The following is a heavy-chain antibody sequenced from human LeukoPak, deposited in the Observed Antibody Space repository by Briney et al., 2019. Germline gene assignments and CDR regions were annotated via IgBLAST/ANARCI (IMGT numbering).Heavy chain of an antibody. CDR2: ISGSGGST. D-gene: IGHD3-3*01. Sequence: PGGSLRLSCAASGFTFSNYVMSWVRQAPGKGLEWVSAISGSGGSTYYADSVKGRFTISRDNSKNTLYLQMNSLRAEDTAVYYCAKGDYDFWSGYSDGVYFDYWGQGTLVTVSS. CDR1: GFTFSNYV. J-gene: IGHJ4*02. CDR3: AKGDYDFWSGYSDGVYFDY. V-gene: IGHV3-23*01.